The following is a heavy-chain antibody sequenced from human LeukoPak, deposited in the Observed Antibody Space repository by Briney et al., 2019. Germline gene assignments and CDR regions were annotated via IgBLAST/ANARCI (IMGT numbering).Heavy chain of an antibody. J-gene: IGHJ4*02. CDR2: IYHSGST. Sequence: SETLSLTCAVSGGSISSGGYSWSWIRQPPGKGLEWIGYIYHSGSTYYNPSLKSRVTISVDRSKNQFSLKLSSVTAADTAVYYCARGMSSSWPGRLDYWGQGILVTVSS. CDR3: ARGMSSSWPGRLDY. D-gene: IGHD6-13*01. V-gene: IGHV4-30-2*02. CDR1: GGSISSGGYS.